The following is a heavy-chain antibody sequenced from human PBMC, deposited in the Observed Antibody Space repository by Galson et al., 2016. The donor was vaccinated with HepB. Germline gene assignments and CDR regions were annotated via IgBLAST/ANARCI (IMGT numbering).Heavy chain of an antibody. D-gene: IGHD1-1*01. V-gene: IGHV4-61*01. CDR3: ARGRYRLDQ. CDR2: IYYTGSS. CDR1: GDSVSGTNYY. J-gene: IGHJ4*02. Sequence: ETLSLTCSVSGDSVSGTNYYWTWIRQPPGKGLEWIGYIYYTGSSNFSPSLKSRITMSVDTSKNQFSLRLSSVTSADTAVYFCARGRYRLDQWGQGTLVTVSS.